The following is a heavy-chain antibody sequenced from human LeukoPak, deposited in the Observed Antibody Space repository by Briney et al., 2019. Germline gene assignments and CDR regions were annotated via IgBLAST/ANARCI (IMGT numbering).Heavy chain of an antibody. V-gene: IGHV3-9*01. Sequence: GGSLRLSCAASGFTFDDYAMHWVRQAPGKGLEWVSGISWNSGSIAYADSVKGRFTISRDNAKNSLYLQMNSLRAEDTALYYCAKDLTGGYSYGRYFGYWGQGTLVTVSS. CDR2: ISWNSGSI. D-gene: IGHD5-18*01. CDR3: AKDLTGGYSYGRYFGY. CDR1: GFTFDDYA. J-gene: IGHJ4*02.